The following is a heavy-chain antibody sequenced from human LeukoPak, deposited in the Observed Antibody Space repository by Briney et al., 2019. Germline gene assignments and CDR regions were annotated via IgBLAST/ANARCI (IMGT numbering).Heavy chain of an antibody. CDR3: AREGYGYPPHYYYYGMDV. D-gene: IGHD5-18*01. CDR1: GFTFSSYW. J-gene: IGHJ6*02. V-gene: IGHV3-7*01. CDR2: IKQDRSEK. Sequence: GGSLRLSCAASGFTFSSYWMSWVRQAPGKGLEWVANIKQDRSEKYYVDSVKGRFSISRDNAKNSLYLQMNSLRAEDTAVYYCAREGYGYPPHYYYYGMDVWGQGTTVTVSS.